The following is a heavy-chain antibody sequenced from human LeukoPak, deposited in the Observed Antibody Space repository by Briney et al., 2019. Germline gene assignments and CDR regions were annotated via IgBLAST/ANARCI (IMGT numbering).Heavy chain of an antibody. CDR2: FDPEDGET. Sequence: GASVKVSCKVSGYTLTELSMHWVRQAPGKGLEWMGGFDPEDGETIYAQKFQGRVTMTEDTSTDTAYMELSSLRSEDTAVYYCATLMLERRWFDPWGQGTLVTVSS. CDR3: ATLMLERRWFDP. J-gene: IGHJ5*02. D-gene: IGHD1-1*01. V-gene: IGHV1-24*01. CDR1: GYTLTELS.